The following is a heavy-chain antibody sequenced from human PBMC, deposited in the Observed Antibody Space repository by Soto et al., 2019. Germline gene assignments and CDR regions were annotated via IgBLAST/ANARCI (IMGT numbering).Heavy chain of an antibody. V-gene: IGHV1-3*01. CDR2: INAGNGNT. Sequence: GALMKGSRKASGYTFTSFAMHLVRQAPGQRLEWMGWINAGNGNTKYSQKFQGRVTITRDTSASTAYMELSSLRSEDTAVYYCARDRAARGYYYYYGMDVWGQGTTVTVSS. J-gene: IGHJ6*02. CDR1: GYTFTSFA. CDR3: ARDRAARGYYYYYGMDV. D-gene: IGHD2-15*01.